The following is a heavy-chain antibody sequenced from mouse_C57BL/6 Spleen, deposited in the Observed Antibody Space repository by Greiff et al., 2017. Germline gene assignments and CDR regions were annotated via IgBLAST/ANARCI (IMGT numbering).Heavy chain of an antibody. CDR3: TRGGTMVTTGFAY. CDR2: IDPETGGT. D-gene: IGHD2-2*01. J-gene: IGHJ3*01. V-gene: IGHV1-15*01. CDR1: GYTFTDYE. Sequence: QVQLQQSGAELVRPGASVTLSCKASGYTFTDYEMHWVKQTPVHGLEWIGAIDPETGGTAYNQKFKGKAILTADKSSSTAYMELRSLTSEDSAVYYCTRGGTMVTTGFAYWGQGTLVTVAA.